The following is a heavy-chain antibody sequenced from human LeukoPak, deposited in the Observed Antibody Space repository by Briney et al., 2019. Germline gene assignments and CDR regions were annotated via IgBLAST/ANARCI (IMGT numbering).Heavy chain of an antibody. D-gene: IGHD3-16*01. J-gene: IGHJ5*02. CDR1: GDSVSSNSAA. CDR2: TYYRSKWYT. Sequence: SQTLSLTCAISGDSVSSNSAAWNWIRQSPSRGLEWLGRTYYRSKWYTYYAVSVKGRITINSDTSKNQFSLQLNSVTPEDTAGYYCARGWGGNIDQWGQGTLVTVSS. V-gene: IGHV6-1*01. CDR3: ARGWGGNIDQ.